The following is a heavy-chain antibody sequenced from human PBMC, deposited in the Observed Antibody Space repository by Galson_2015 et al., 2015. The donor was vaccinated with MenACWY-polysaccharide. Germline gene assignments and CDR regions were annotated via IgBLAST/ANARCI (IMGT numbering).Heavy chain of an antibody. V-gene: IGHV4-59*01. CDR3: ASIGGMNKGNYYNYGWFDS. CDR2: IHYNGGT. CDR1: GGSMSSYH. J-gene: IGHJ5*01. D-gene: IGHD5-18*01. Sequence: SETLSLTCTVSGGSMSSYHWTWIRQSPGKGLEWIGWIHYNGGTKYSPSLNSRVTISGDTSRNQFSLKLSSVTTADTAVYYCASIGGMNKGNYYNYGWFDSWGQGTLVTVSS.